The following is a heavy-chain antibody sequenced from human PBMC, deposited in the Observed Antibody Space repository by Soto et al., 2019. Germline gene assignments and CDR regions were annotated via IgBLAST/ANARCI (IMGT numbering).Heavy chain of an antibody. CDR3: ARYRREAVAGYTLDN. V-gene: IGHV4-59*01. Sequence: LSLTCTVSGGSISSNYWTWIRQPPGKGLEWIGYVYNSGSTNYNPSLKSRVTISEDTSKSQFSLKVNSMTAADTAVYYCARYRREAVAGYTLDNWGQGILVTVS. D-gene: IGHD6-13*01. CDR1: GGSISSNY. J-gene: IGHJ4*02. CDR2: VYNSGST.